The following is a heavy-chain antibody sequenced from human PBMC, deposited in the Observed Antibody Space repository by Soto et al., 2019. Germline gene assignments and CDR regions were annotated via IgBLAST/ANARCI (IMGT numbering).Heavy chain of an antibody. CDR1: GFTFSNAW. D-gene: IGHD5-12*01. CDR2: IKSKTDGGTT. V-gene: IGHV3-15*07. CDR3: TALYSGYDYPYGMDV. J-gene: IGHJ6*02. Sequence: GVSLRLSCAASGFTFSNAWMNWVRQAPGKGLEWVGRIKSKTDGGTTGYAAPVKGRFTISRDDSKNTLYLQMNSLKTEDTAVYYCTALYSGYDYPYGMDVWGQGTTVTVSS.